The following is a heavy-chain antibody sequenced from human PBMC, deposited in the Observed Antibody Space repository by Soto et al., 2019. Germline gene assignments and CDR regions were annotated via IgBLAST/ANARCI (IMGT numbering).Heavy chain of an antibody. V-gene: IGHV1-69*13. D-gene: IGHD3-10*01. Sequence: ASVKVSCKASGGTFSSYAISWVRQAPGQGLEWMGGIIPIFGTANYAQKFQGRVTITADESTSPAYMELSSLRSEDTAVYYCARRHHGSGSWYYYGMDVWGQGTTVTVSS. J-gene: IGHJ6*02. CDR2: IIPIFGTA. CDR1: GGTFSSYA. CDR3: ARRHHGSGSWYYYGMDV.